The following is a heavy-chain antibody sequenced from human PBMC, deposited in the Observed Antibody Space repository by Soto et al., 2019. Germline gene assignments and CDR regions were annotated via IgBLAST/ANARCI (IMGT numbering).Heavy chain of an antibody. Sequence: QVQLVQSGAEMTKPGSSVKVSCQSSGGTFNTYAMNWVRQAPGQGPEWMGDISPMFGAANYAPKFQGRVTITADESTGTSYMQLSSLTSVDTALYSCAREVQVHTPAFVYWGQGTLVTVSS. J-gene: IGHJ4*02. CDR3: AREVQVHTPAFVY. CDR2: ISPMFGAA. V-gene: IGHV1-69*19. D-gene: IGHD3-10*01. CDR1: GGTFNTYA.